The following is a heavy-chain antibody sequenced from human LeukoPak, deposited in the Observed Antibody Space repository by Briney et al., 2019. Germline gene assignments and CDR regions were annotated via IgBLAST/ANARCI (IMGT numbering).Heavy chain of an antibody. V-gene: IGHV1-2*02. CDR3: ARRLGRIVVVPAAKGINWFDP. D-gene: IGHD2-2*01. CDR1: GYTFTGYY. CDR2: INPNSGGT. J-gene: IGHJ5*02. Sequence: ASVKVSCKASGYTFTGYYMHWVRQAPGQGLGWMGWINPNSGGTNYAQKFQGRVTMTRDTSISTAYMELSRLRSDDTAVYYCARRLGRIVVVPAAKGINWFDPRGQGTLVAVSS.